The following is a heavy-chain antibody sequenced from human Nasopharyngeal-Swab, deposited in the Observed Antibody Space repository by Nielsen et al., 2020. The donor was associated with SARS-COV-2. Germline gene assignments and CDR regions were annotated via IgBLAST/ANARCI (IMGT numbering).Heavy chain of an antibody. CDR2: INHSGST. CDR1: GGSFSGYY. V-gene: IGHV4-34*01. D-gene: IGHD3-22*01. CDR3: ARASEEYDSSGYYGY. J-gene: IGHJ4*02. Sequence: SETLSLTCAVYGGSFSGYYWSWIRQPPGKGLEWIGEINHSGSTNYNPSLKSRVTISVDTSKNQFSLKLSSVTAADTAVYYCARASEEYDSSGYYGYWGQGTLVTVS.